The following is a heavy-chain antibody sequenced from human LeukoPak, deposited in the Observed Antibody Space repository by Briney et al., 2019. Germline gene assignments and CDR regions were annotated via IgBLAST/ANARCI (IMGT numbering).Heavy chain of an antibody. CDR1: GFTFSTYW. V-gene: IGHV3-74*01. D-gene: IGHD1-26*01. CDR3: ARDLLVTNWFDP. J-gene: IGHJ5*02. Sequence: PGGSLRLSCAASGFTFSTYWMHWVRQAPGKGLVWVSHINSDGSTTTYADSVKGRFTISRDNAKNTLYLQMNSLRAEDTAAYYCARDLLVTNWFDPWGQGTLVTVSS. CDR2: INSDGSTT.